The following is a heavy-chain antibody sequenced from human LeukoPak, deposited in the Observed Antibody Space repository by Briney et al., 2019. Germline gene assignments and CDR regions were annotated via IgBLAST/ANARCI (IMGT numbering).Heavy chain of an antibody. CDR2: IRSKAYGGTT. CDR1: GFTFGDYA. Sequence: GGSLRLSCTASGFTFGDYAMSWFRQAPGKGLEWVGFIRSKAYGGTTECAASVKGRFTISRDDSKSIAYLQMNSLKTEDTAVYYCTRGALPYDTLTQNWFDPWGQGTLVTVSS. CDR3: TRGALPYDTLTQNWFDP. J-gene: IGHJ5*02. V-gene: IGHV3-49*03. D-gene: IGHD3-9*01.